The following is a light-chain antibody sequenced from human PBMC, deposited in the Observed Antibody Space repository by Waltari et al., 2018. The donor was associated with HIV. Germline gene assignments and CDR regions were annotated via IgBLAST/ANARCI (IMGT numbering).Light chain of an antibody. Sequence: DIQMTQFPSTVSATVGDRVTITCRATVGIANWLAWYQQKQGKAPKLLLYGASTLQSGVPSRFSGSGSVTTFTLTITSLQPEDFATYFCQQTNLFPITFGQGTRL. V-gene: IGKV1D-12*01. CDR2: GAS. J-gene: IGKJ5*01. CDR1: VGIANW. CDR3: QQTNLFPIT.